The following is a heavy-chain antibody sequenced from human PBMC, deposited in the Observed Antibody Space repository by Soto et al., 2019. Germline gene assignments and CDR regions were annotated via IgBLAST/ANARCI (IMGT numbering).Heavy chain of an antibody. Sequence: SGGSLRLSCAASGFTFCDYYIDGILRAPGKGLEWISYISGNGEIIQYAASARGRFTISRDNAENSVYLEMDSLRAEDTALYYCARDVDADFRTDFDYWGRGTLVTVSS. CDR1: GFTFCDYY. CDR3: ARDVDADFRTDFDY. V-gene: IGHV3-11*01. D-gene: IGHD4-17*01. CDR2: ISGNGEII. J-gene: IGHJ4*02.